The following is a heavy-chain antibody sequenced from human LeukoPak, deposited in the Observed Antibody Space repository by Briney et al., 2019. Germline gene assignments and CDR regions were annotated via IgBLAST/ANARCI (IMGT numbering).Heavy chain of an antibody. J-gene: IGHJ4*02. V-gene: IGHV3-15*01. CDR2: IKSKTDGGTT. CDR1: GFTFSNAW. D-gene: IGHD2-15*01. Sequence: GGSLRLSCAASGFTFSNAWMNWVRQAPGKGLEWVGRIKSKTDGGTTDYAAPVKGRFTISRDDSKNTLYLQMNSLKTEDTAVYYCTTEERVSSGYCSGGSCYIDYWGQGTLVPVSS. CDR3: TTEERVSSGYCSGGSCYIDY.